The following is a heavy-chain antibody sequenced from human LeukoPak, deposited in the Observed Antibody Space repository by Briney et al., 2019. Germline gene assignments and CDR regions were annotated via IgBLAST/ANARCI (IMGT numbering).Heavy chain of an antibody. V-gene: IGHV3-7*01. CDR3: ARDRGLGSNAWYFSLDF. J-gene: IGHJ4*02. Sequence: GGSLRLSCAASGFIFSNYWMSWVRQVPGKGLEWVGNIKKDGSETYYVDSVKDRFIISRDNAKNSLFLQMNSLRAEDTAVYYCARDRGLGSNAWYFSLDFWGQGTLVTVSS. CDR1: GFIFSNYW. CDR2: IKKDGSET. D-gene: IGHD6-13*01.